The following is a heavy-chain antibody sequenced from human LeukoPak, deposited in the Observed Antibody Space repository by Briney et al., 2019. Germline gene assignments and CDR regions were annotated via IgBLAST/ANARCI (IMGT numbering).Heavy chain of an antibody. CDR3: AREGIAAAGTDPPDGGQVYGMDV. J-gene: IGHJ6*04. Sequence: GAAVKVSCKASGGTFSSYAISWVRQAPGQGLEWMGGIIPIFGTANYAQKFQGRVTITADESTSTAYMELSSLRSEDTAVYYCAREGIAAAGTDPPDGGQVYGMDVWGKGTTVTVSS. V-gene: IGHV1-69*13. D-gene: IGHD6-13*01. CDR1: GGTFSSYA. CDR2: IIPIFGTA.